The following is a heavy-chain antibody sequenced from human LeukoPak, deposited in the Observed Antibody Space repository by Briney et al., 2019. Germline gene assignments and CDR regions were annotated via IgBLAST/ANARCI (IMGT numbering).Heavy chain of an antibody. CDR2: IYYSGST. J-gene: IGHJ4*02. CDR1: GGSISSYY. V-gene: IGHV4-59*01. Sequence: SETLSLTCTVSGGSISSYYWSWIRQPPGKGLEWNGYIYYSGSTNYNPSLKSRVTISVDTSKNQCSLKLRSVTAADTAVYYCAREYSSFEYWGQGILVTVSS. D-gene: IGHD6-13*01. CDR3: AREYSSFEY.